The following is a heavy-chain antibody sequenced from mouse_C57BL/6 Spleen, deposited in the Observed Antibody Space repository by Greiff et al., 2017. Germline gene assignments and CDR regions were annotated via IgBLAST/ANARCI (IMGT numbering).Heavy chain of an antibody. J-gene: IGHJ4*01. D-gene: IGHD2-1*01. CDR1: GYTFTSYW. Sequence: QVQLQQPGAELVKPGASVKMSCKASGYTFTSYWITWVTQRPGQGLEWIGDIYPGSGSTNYNETFKSKATLTVDTSSSTAYMQLSSLTSEDSAVYYGARSGGNYPYDYAMGYWGQGTSVTVSS. CDR2: IYPGSGST. CDR3: ARSGGNYPYDYAMGY. V-gene: IGHV1-55*01.